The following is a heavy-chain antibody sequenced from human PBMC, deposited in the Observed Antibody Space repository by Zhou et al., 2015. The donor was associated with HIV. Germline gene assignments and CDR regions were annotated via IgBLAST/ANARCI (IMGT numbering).Heavy chain of an antibody. V-gene: IGHV1-69*01. D-gene: IGHD6-19*01. CDR3: ARDRRGSAAVAVYYYYGMDV. J-gene: IGHJ6*04. Sequence: QVQLVQSGAEVKKPGSSVKVSCKASGGTFSSYAISWVRQAPGQGLEWMGGIIPIFGTANYAQKFQGRVTITADESTSTAYMELSSLRSEDTAVYYCARDRRGSAAVAVYYYYGMDVVGTKGTT. CDR1: GGTFSSYA. CDR2: IIPIFGTA.